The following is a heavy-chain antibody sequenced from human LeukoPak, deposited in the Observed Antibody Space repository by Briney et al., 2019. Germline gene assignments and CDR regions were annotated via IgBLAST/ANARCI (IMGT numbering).Heavy chain of an antibody. Sequence: PSETLSLTCAVYGGSFSGYYWSWIRQPPGKGLEWIGEINHSGSTNYNPSLKSRVTISVDTSKNQFSLKLSSVTAADTAVYYCGWQTYYYYGMDVWGQGTTVTVSS. CDR1: GGSFSGYY. D-gene: IGHD6-13*01. CDR3: GWQTYYYYGMDV. CDR2: INHSGST. J-gene: IGHJ6*02. V-gene: IGHV4-34*01.